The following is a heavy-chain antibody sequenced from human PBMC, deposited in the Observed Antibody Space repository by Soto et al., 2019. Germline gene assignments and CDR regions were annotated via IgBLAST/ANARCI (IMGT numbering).Heavy chain of an antibody. CDR3: ARYFSTAMSDAFDI. V-gene: IGHV3-48*02. D-gene: IGHD2-2*01. Sequence: GGSLRLSCAASGFTFSSYSMNWVRQAPGKGLEWVSYISSSSSTIYYADSVKGRFTISRDNAKNSLYLQMNSLRDEDTAVYYCARYFSTAMSDAFDIWGQGTMVTVSS. CDR2: ISSSSSTI. J-gene: IGHJ3*02. CDR1: GFTFSSYS.